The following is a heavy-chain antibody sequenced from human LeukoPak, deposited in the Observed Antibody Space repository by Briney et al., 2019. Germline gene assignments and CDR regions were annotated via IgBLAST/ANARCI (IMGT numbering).Heavy chain of an antibody. CDR2: INPNSGGT. Sequence: ASVKVSCKASGYTFTGYYMHWVRQAPGQGLEWMGWINPNSGGTNYAQKFQGRVTTTRDTSISTAYMELSRLRSDDTAVYYCAKEVFGVVIIGIDYWGQGTLVTVSS. J-gene: IGHJ4*02. CDR1: GYTFTGYY. V-gene: IGHV1-2*02. D-gene: IGHD3-3*01. CDR3: AKEVFGVVIIGIDY.